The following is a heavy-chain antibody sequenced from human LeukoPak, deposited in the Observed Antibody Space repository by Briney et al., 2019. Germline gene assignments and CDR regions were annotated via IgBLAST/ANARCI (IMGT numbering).Heavy chain of an antibody. CDR3: AAGGASAP. Sequence: GESLKISCKGSGYSFTNFWIGWVRQMPGKGLEWMGVISPGDSGIRYSPSFQGQVTISVDKSISTAYLQWSSLKASDSAMYYCAAGGASAPWGQGTLVTVSS. V-gene: IGHV5-51*01. CDR2: ISPGDSGI. D-gene: IGHD3-16*01. CDR1: GYSFTNFW. J-gene: IGHJ5*02.